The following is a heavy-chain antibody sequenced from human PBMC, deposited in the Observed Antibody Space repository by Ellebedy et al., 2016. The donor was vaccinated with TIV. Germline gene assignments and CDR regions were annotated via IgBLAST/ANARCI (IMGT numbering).Heavy chain of an antibody. J-gene: IGHJ4*02. Sequence: SVKVSCKASGGTSSSFAISWVRQAPGQGLEWMGRIIPILDIADYAQKFQGRVTITADKSTSTAYMELSSLRYEDTAVYYCAIRYTSGWSYFDHWGQGTLVTVSS. CDR1: GGTSSSFA. CDR2: IIPILDIA. CDR3: AIRYTSGWSYFDH. V-gene: IGHV1-69*04. D-gene: IGHD6-19*01.